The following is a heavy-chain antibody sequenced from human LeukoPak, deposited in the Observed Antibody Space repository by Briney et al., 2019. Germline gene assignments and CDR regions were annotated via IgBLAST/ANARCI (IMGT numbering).Heavy chain of an antibody. CDR3: AVIAASGPVDY. D-gene: IGHD6-13*01. V-gene: IGHV4-59*12. CDR1: GGSISSYY. Sequence: PSETLSLTCTVSGGSISSYYWSWIRQPPGKGLEWIGYIYYSGSTNYNPSLKSRLTMSVDTSNNQFSLNLTSVTAADTAVYYCAVIAASGPVDYWGQGTLVTVSS. CDR2: IYYSGST. J-gene: IGHJ4*02.